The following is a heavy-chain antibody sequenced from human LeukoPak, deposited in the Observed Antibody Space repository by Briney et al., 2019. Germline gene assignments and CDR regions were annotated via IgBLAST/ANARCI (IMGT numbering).Heavy chain of an antibody. CDR3: AKGRVWFDP. V-gene: IGHV3-23*01. CDR2: ISGSGGST. Sequence: GGSLRLSCAVSGLTFSDYYMSWVRQAPGKGLEWVSAISGSGGSTYYADSVKGRFTISRDNSKNTLYLQMNSLRAEDTAVYYCAKGRVWFDPWGQGTLVTVSS. CDR1: GLTFSDYY. J-gene: IGHJ5*02.